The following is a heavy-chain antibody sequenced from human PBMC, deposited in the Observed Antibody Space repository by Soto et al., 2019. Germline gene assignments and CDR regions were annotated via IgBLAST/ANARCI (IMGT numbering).Heavy chain of an antibody. J-gene: IGHJ2*01. CDR1: GFTFSTYT. V-gene: IGHV3-30-3*01. Sequence: QVQLVEPGGGVVQPGRSLRLSCVASGFTFSTYTMHWVRQAPGKGLEWVAVISYDGSTKYYADSVKGRFTFSRDNSKNTLYLQMNSLRAEDTAVYYCAKDGGFDYGFWYFDLWGRGTLVTVSS. D-gene: IGHD4-17*01. CDR2: ISYDGSTK. CDR3: AKDGGFDYGFWYFDL.